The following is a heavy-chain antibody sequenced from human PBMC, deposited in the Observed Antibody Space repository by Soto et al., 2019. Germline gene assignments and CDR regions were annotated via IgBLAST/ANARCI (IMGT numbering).Heavy chain of an antibody. CDR3: ARRTPAISTSDP. CDR1: GGSISSSSYY. D-gene: IGHD2-15*01. J-gene: IGHJ1*01. V-gene: IGHV4-39*01. Sequence: QLQLQESGPGLVKPSETLSLTCTVSGGSISSSSYYWGWIRQPPGKGLEWIGNIYYSGSTYYNPSPTSRVPVSVDKSNRPFSLTLSSAPAADRPVYYCARRTPAISTSDPWGQGSLVTVSS. CDR2: IYYSGST.